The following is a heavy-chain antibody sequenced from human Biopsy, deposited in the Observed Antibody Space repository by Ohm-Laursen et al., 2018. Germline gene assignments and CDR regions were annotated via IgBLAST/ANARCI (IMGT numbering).Heavy chain of an antibody. Sequence: PPGTLSLTCTVSDASASSGRYYWTWIRQPPRKPLEWIGYFYSSGTTRYNPSLESRLSISMDTSKNEVSLRLTSMTAADTAVYFCARAPADQYAARNYYSRHAFDMWGQGTKVTVSS. D-gene: IGHD3-10*01. V-gene: IGHV4-61*01. CDR2: FYSSGTT. CDR1: DASASSGRYY. J-gene: IGHJ3*02. CDR3: ARAPADQYAARNYYSRHAFDM.